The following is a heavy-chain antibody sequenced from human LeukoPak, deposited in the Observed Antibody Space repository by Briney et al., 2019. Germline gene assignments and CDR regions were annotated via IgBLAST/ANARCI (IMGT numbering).Heavy chain of an antibody. D-gene: IGHD2-2*01. J-gene: IGHJ6*03. Sequence: PGGSLRLSCTASGFTFGDYAMSWVRQAPGKGLEWVGFIRSKAYGGTTEYAASVKGRFTISRDDSKSIAYLQMNSRKTEDTAVYYCTRPAGYCSSTSYHCYMDVWGKGTTVTISS. CDR1: GFTFGDYA. V-gene: IGHV3-49*04. CDR3: TRPAGYCSSTSYHCYMDV. CDR2: IRSKAYGGTT.